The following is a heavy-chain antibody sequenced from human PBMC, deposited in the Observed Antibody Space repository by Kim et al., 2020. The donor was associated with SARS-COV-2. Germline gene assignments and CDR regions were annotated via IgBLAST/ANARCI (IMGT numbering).Heavy chain of an antibody. CDR3: ARGGVVVMSTNFDY. V-gene: IGHV4-31*02. Sequence: TPSLKSRVTISVDTSKNQFSLKLSSVTAADTAVYYCARGGVVVMSTNFDYWGQGTLVTVSS. J-gene: IGHJ4*02. D-gene: IGHD3-22*01.